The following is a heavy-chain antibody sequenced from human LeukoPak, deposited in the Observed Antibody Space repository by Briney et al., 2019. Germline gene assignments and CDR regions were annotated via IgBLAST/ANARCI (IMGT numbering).Heavy chain of an antibody. CDR1: GFTFSNYG. CDR3: ARAYSSSNGAY. Sequence: GGSLRLSCAASGFTFSNYGMHWVRQAPGKGLEWVAVISSDGSNKYYADSVKGRFTISRDNAKNSLYLQMNSLRAEDTAVYYCARAYSSSNGAYWGQGTLVTVSS. J-gene: IGHJ4*02. V-gene: IGHV3-30*03. CDR2: ISSDGSNK. D-gene: IGHD6-6*01.